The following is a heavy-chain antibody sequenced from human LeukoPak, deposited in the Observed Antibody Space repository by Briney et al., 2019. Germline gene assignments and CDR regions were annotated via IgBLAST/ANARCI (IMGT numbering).Heavy chain of an antibody. CDR1: GGSISTGVYY. Sequence: SETLSLTCTVSGGSISTGVYYWSWNRQHPGEGLEWIGYIYYSGSTYYNPSLKSRVTISVDTSKNQFSLKLSSVTAADTAVYYCARVGNFYGMDVLGQGTTVTVSS. V-gene: IGHV4-31*03. CDR3: ARVGNFYGMDV. J-gene: IGHJ6*02. CDR2: IYYSGST. D-gene: IGHD4-23*01.